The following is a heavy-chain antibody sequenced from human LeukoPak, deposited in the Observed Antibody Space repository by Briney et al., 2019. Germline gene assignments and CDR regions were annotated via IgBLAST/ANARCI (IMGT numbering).Heavy chain of an antibody. CDR3: ARQRVMLTSTGGTWIDP. Sequence: PGGSLRLSCAASGFTFSSYAMIWVRQAPGKGLEWVSGLSGSGRATYYAHSVKGRFTISRENSKNTMFLEMNSLRVDDTAVYYCARQRVMLTSTGGTWIDPWGQGTLVTVSS. J-gene: IGHJ5*02. CDR2: LSGSGRAT. V-gene: IGHV3-23*05. D-gene: IGHD2-2*01. CDR1: GFTFSSYA.